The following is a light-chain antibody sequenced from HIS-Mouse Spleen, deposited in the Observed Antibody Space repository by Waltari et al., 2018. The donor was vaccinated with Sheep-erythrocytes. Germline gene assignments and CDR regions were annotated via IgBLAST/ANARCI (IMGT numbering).Light chain of an antibody. CDR3: SSYTSSSTPVV. V-gene: IGLV2-14*01. CDR2: EVS. CDR1: SSDVGGYNY. Sequence: QSALTQPASVSGSPGQSITIPCTGTSSDVGGYNYASWYQQHPGKAPKLMIYEVSNRPSGVSNRFSGSKSGNTASLTISGLQAEDEADYYCSSYTSSSTPVVFGGGTKLTVL. J-gene: IGLJ2*01.